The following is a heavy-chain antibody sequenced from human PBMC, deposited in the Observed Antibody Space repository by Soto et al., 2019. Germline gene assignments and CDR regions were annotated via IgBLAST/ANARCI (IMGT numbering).Heavy chain of an antibody. V-gene: IGHV3-30*18. J-gene: IGHJ4*02. CDR2: ISYDGRNK. Sequence: QVLLVESGGGVVQPGRSLRLSCAASGFTFSTYGMHWVRQAPGKGLEWVANISYDGRNKFYADSVKGRFTISRDNSKNTLYLEVNRLRAEDTAVYYCAKLLSITGLGAFDYWGQGTLVSVSS. CDR1: GFTFSTYG. D-gene: IGHD3-16*01. CDR3: AKLLSITGLGAFDY.